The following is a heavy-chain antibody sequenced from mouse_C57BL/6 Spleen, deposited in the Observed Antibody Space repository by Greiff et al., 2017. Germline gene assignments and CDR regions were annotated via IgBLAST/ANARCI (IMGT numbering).Heavy chain of an antibody. J-gene: IGHJ3*01. CDR2: IYPGDGDT. V-gene: IGHV1-80*01. Sequence: QVQLQQSGAELVKPGASVKISCKASGYAFSSYWMNWVKQRPGKGLEWIGQIYPGDGDTNYNGKFKGKATLTADKSSSTAYMQLSSLTSEDSAVYFCARSGDSSGYGFAYWGQGTLVTVSA. D-gene: IGHD3-2*02. CDR3: ARSGDSSGYGFAY. CDR1: GYAFSSYW.